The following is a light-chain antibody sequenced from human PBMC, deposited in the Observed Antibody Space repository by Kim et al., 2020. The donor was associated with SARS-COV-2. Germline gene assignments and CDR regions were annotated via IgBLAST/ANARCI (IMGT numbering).Light chain of an antibody. CDR1: SNNVGNQG. J-gene: IGLJ3*02. Sequence: RQTATLTCTGNSNNVGNQGAAWLHQHQGHPPKLLSYKNNNRPSGISERLSASRSGNTASLTITGLQPEDEADYYCSAWDSSLSAWVFGGGTKVTVL. V-gene: IGLV10-54*01. CDR2: KNN. CDR3: SAWDSSLSAWV.